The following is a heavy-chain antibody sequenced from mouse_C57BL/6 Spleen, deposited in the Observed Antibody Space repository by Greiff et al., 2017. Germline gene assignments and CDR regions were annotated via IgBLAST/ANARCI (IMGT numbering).Heavy chain of an antibody. CDR2: IYPGSGST. V-gene: IGHV1-55*01. D-gene: IGHD2-5*01. Sequence: QVQLQQPGAELVKPGASVKMSCKASGYTFTSYWITWVKQRPGQGLEWIGDIYPGSGSTNYNEKFKSKATLTVYTSSSTAYMQLSSLTSEVSSGYCCARYCSNYGAMDYRGQGTSVTFSS. J-gene: IGHJ4*01. CDR3: ARYCSNYGAMDY. CDR1: GYTFTSYW.